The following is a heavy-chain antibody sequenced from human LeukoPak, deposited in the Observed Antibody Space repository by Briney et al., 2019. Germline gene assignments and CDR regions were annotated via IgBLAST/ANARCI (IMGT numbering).Heavy chain of an antibody. Sequence: SSVKVSCKASGGTFSNYAISWVRQAPGQGLEWMGGIIPIFGTANYAHKFQGRVTLTADESTSTAYMEQSSLRSEDTAVYYCARAGAIFGVVKHYYYYYMDVWGKGTTVTVSS. CDR3: ARAGAIFGVVKHYYYYYMDV. CDR2: IIPIFGTA. CDR1: GGTFSNYA. J-gene: IGHJ6*03. D-gene: IGHD3-3*01. V-gene: IGHV1-69*01.